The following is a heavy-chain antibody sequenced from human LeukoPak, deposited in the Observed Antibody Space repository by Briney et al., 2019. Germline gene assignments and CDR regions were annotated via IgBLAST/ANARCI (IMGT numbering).Heavy chain of an antibody. V-gene: IGHV4-59*01. CDR1: GGSISSYY. CDR2: IYYSGST. J-gene: IGHJ5*02. Sequence: SETLTFTCTVSGGSISSYYWSWIQQLPEKGLEWIGYIYYSGSTNYNPSLKSRVTISVDTSKNQFSLKLSSVTAADTAIYYCARDRSGGYNWFDPWGQGTLVTVSS. D-gene: IGHD2-15*01. CDR3: ARDRSGGYNWFDP.